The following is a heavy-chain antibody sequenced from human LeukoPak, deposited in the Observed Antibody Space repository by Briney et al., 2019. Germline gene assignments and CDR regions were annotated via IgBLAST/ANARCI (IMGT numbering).Heavy chain of an antibody. Sequence: GGSLRLSCAASGFTFSSYWMSWVRQAPGEGLEWVANIKQDGSEKYYVDSVKGRFTISRDNAKNSLYLQMNSLRAEDTAVYYCARGVTGTNLYFDYWGQGTLVTVSS. CDR1: GFTFSSYW. J-gene: IGHJ4*02. CDR2: IKQDGSEK. V-gene: IGHV3-7*01. D-gene: IGHD1-7*01. CDR3: ARGVTGTNLYFDY.